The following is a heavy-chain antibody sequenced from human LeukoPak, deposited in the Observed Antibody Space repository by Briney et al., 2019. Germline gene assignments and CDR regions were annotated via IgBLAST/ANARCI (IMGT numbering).Heavy chain of an antibody. Sequence: GGSLRLSGAASGFTFSSYAMSWVRQAPGKGLERVSTISGSGTSTYYADSVKGRFTFSRDNSKNTLYLQMNTLRAEDTAVYYCAKDRYSSPDYFDYWGQGTLVTVSS. CDR3: AKDRYSSPDYFDY. J-gene: IGHJ4*02. D-gene: IGHD6-13*01. V-gene: IGHV3-23*01. CDR1: GFTFSSYA. CDR2: ISGSGTST.